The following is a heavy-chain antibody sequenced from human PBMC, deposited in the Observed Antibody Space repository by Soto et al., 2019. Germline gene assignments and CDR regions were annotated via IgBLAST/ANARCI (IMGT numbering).Heavy chain of an antibody. CDR1: GFIFTNYA. D-gene: IGHD2-15*01. CDR2: ISRSGDIT. J-gene: IGHJ6*02. V-gene: IGHV3-23*01. CDR3: VKGHLGSVMDV. Sequence: EVQLLESGGGFIQPGGSLRLSCAASGFIFTNYAMIWVRQAPGKGLEWVSGISRSGDITYHADSVVGRFTIFRDNSKNTLYLQMNSLTVEDTAVYYCVKGHLGSVMDVWGQGTTVIVSS.